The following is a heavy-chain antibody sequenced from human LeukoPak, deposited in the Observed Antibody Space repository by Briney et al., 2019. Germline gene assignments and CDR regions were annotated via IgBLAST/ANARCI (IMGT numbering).Heavy chain of an antibody. Sequence: SETLSLTCTVSGGSISSYYWSWIRQPPGKGLEWIGYIYYSGSTNYNPSLKSRVTISVDTSKNQFSLKLSSVTAADTAVYYCARLRDYYGSGSYEYWFDPWGQGTLVTVSS. CDR3: ARLRDYYGSGSYEYWFDP. CDR2: IYYSGST. V-gene: IGHV4-59*08. D-gene: IGHD3-10*01. CDR1: GGSISSYY. J-gene: IGHJ5*02.